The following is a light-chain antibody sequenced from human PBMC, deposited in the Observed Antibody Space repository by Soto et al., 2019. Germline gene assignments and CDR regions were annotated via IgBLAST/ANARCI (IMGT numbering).Light chain of an antibody. CDR2: AAS. CDR1: QGISSY. V-gene: IGKV1-9*01. Sequence: SQMPQSPSYLSASVGDRVTITFQASQGISSYLAWYQQKPGKAPKLLIYAASTLQSGVPSRFSGSGSGTEFTLTIGSLQSERFSTYYGQQYKGFWSFGHGTQVDIK. J-gene: IGKJ3*01. CDR3: QQYKGFWS.